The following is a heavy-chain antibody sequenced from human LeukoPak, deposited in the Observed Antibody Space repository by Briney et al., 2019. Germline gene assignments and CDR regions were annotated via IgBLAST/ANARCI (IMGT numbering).Heavy chain of an antibody. CDR1: GLTFSTSG. CDR3: ATETNGRHYDY. V-gene: IGHV3-21*06. Sequence: GGSLRLSCTASGLTFSTSGFNWVRQVPGKGLEWVASIGPTGSDRYHADSIKGRFTISRDNANNFLYLQMNSLRAEDTAVYYCATETNGRHYDYWGQGTLLTVSS. J-gene: IGHJ4*02. CDR2: IGPTGSDR. D-gene: IGHD1-14*01.